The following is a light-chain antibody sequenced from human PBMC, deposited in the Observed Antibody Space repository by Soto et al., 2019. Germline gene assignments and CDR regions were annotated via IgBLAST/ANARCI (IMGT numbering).Light chain of an antibody. J-gene: IGKJ1*01. V-gene: IGKV3-20*01. CDR2: GAS. CDR3: QQYGSSSWT. Sequence: EIVLTQPPGTLSWSPGERATLSCRASQSVSSSYLAWYQQKPGQAPRLLIYGASSRATGIPDRFSGSGSGTDFTLTISRLEPEDFAVYYCQQYGSSSWTFGQVTKVEIK. CDR1: QSVSSSY.